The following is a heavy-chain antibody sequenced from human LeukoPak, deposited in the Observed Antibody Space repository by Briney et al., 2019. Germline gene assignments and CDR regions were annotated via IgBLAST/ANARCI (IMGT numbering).Heavy chain of an antibody. V-gene: IGHV3-23*01. J-gene: IGHJ4*02. D-gene: IGHD4-23*01. Sequence: GGSLRLSCAASGFTFSSYAISWVRQAPGKGLEWVSAISGSGANIYYADFVKGRFIISRDNSKNTLYLQMNSLRAEDTAVYYCAKEKTTVVTPGVDYWGQGTLVTVSS. CDR2: ISGSGANI. CDR3: AKEKTTVVTPGVDY. CDR1: GFTFSSYA.